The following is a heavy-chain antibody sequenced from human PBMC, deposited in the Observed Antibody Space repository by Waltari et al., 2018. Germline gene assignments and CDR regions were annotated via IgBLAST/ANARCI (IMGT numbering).Heavy chain of an antibody. CDR3: ARGNHYFDN. CDR2: MSSSGTII. V-gene: IGHV3-11*04. J-gene: IGHJ4*02. Sequence: QVQLVESGGGLVKPGGSLRRSWVASGFTFTDHYMTWIRQAPGKGLEWLAEMSSSGTIIYYADFLKGRFTSSRDNAKNSLYLQMTSLRAEDTALYFCARGNHYFDNWGQGTLVTVSS. CDR1: GFTFTDHY.